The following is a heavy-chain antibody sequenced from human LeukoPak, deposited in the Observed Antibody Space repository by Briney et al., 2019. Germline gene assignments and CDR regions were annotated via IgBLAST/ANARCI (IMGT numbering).Heavy chain of an antibody. V-gene: IGHV3-7*01. CDR2: IKQDGSQK. Sequence: GGSLRLSCAASGFTLSSYWTSWVRQAPGKGLEWVANIKQDGSQKYYVDSVKGRFTISRGNAKNSLYLQMNSLRAEDPGVYYCARDRWVAVAGTHFDCWRQGTLVTVSS. D-gene: IGHD6-13*01. CDR1: GFTLSSYW. J-gene: IGHJ4*02. CDR3: ARDRWVAVAGTHFDC.